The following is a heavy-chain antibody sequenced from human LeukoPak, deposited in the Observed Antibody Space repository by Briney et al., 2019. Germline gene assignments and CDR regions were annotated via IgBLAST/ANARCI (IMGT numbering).Heavy chain of an antibody. J-gene: IGHJ4*02. Sequence: GGSLRLSCAASGFTFSNYAMHWVRQAPGKGLEWVAVISYDGSNKYYADSVKGRFTISRDNSKNTLYLQMNSLRAEDTAVYYCARDVLEYSSSWYFDYWGQGTLVTVSS. D-gene: IGHD6-13*01. CDR2: ISYDGSNK. CDR3: ARDVLEYSSSWYFDY. CDR1: GFTFSNYA. V-gene: IGHV3-30-3*01.